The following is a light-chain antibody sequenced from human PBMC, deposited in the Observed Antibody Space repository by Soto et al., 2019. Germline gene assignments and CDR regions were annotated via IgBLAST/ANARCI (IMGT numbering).Light chain of an antibody. Sequence: SYELTQPPSVSVAPGKTARITCGGNNIGSKSVHWYQQKPGQAPVLVIYYDSDRPSGIPERFSGSNSGNTATLTIRRVESGDEADYYCEVWDSSSDHRGVFDGGTKVTVL. CDR1: NIGSKS. CDR2: YDS. V-gene: IGLV3-21*04. J-gene: IGLJ2*01. CDR3: EVWDSSSDHRGV.